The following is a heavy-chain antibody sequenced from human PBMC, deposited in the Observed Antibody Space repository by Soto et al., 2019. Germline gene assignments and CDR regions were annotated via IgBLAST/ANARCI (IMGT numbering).Heavy chain of an antibody. J-gene: IGHJ6*02. V-gene: IGHV1-8*01. CDR1: GYTFSSYD. Sequence: GASVKVSCKASGYTFSSYDINWVRQATGQGLEWMGWMNPNSGNTGYAQKFQGRVTITRDTSASTAYMELSSLRSEDTAVYYCARDQGYYDSSVYYYDSRDYYYYGMDVWGQGTKVTVSS. CDR3: ARDQGYYDSSVYYYDSRDYYYYGMDV. D-gene: IGHD3-22*01. CDR2: MNPNSGNT.